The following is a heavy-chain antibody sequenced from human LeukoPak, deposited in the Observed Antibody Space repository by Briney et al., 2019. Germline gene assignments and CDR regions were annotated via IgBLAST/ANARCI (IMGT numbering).Heavy chain of an antibody. CDR3: ARDNSVRDEAWWFNP. V-gene: IGHV1-46*01. J-gene: IGHJ5*02. CDR1: GYTFTGYW. CDR2: ISPSGGST. Sequence: ASVRVSCKAFGYTFTGYWMHWVRQAPGQGPEWMGVISPSGGSTIYAQKFKGRATLTRDMSTSTDYLELSSLRSEDTAVYYCARDNSVRDEAWWFNPWGQGTLVTVSS. D-gene: IGHD5-24*01.